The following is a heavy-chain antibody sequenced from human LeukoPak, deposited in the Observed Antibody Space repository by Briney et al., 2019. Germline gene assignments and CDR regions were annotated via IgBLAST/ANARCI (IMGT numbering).Heavy chain of an antibody. CDR2: ISGSGDNT. CDR1: GFIFSSYS. CDR3: AKGSYYDSSGSFYFDY. Sequence: PGGSLRLSCAASGFIFSSYSMSWVRQAPGKGLEWVSGISGSGDNTYYADSVKGRFTISRDNSKNTLYVQVKSLGTEDTAAYYCAKGSYYDSSGSFYFDYWGQGTLVTVSS. V-gene: IGHV3-23*01. D-gene: IGHD3-22*01. J-gene: IGHJ4*02.